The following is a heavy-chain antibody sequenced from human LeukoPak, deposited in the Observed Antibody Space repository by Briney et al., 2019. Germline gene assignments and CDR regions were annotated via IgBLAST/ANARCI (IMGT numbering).Heavy chain of an antibody. CDR2: IDTDGSIT. V-gene: IGHV3-74*01. J-gene: IGHJ4*02. D-gene: IGHD1-14*01. CDR3: ANLELLGFDY. Sequence: GSLRLSCAASGYTFSSYWMHWVRQAPGKGLVWVSRIDTDGSITSYADSVKGRFTISRDNSKNTLYLQMNSLRAEDTAVYYCANLELLGFDYWGQGTLVTVSS. CDR1: GYTFSSYW.